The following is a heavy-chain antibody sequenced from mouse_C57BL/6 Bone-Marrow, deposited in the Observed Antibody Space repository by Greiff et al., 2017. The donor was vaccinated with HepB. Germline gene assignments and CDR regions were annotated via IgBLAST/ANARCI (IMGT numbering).Heavy chain of an antibody. CDR2: SRNKANDYTT. CDR1: GFTFSDFY. Sequence: EVKLMESGGGLVQSGRSLRLSCATSGFTFSDFYMEWVRQAPGKGLEWIAASRNKANDYTTEYSASVKGRFIVSRDTSQSILYLQMNALRAEDTAIYYCARDEGNWGQGTLVTVSA. V-gene: IGHV7-1*01. J-gene: IGHJ3*01. CDR3: ARDEGN.